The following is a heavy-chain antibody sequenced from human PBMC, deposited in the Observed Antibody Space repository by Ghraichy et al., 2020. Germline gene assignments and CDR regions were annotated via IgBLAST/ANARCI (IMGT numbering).Heavy chain of an antibody. J-gene: IGHJ4*02. CDR2: IKQDGSEK. V-gene: IGHV3-7*01. CDR1: RFTFSNYW. D-gene: IGHD6-19*01. CDR3: AITPATYSRGWSFDY. Sequence: GGSLRLSCAASRFTFSNYWMNWVRQAPGKGLEWVANIKQDGSEKNYVDSVRGRFTISRDNAKNSMYLQMNSLTAEDTAVYYCAITPATYSRGWSFDYWGQGTLVTVSS.